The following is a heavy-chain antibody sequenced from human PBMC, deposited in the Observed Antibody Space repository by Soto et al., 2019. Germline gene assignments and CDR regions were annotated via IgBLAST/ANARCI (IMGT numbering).Heavy chain of an antibody. CDR3: ARARGPNGVQWLVSLDYYYGMDV. J-gene: IGHJ6*02. Sequence: QVQLQESGPGLVKPSETLSLTCTVSGGSISSYYWSWIRQPPGKGLEWIGYIYYSGSTNYNPSLKSRVTISVDTSKNQFSLKLSSVTAADTAVYYCARARGPNGVQWLVSLDYYYGMDVWGQGTTVTVSS. CDR2: IYYSGST. D-gene: IGHD6-19*01. V-gene: IGHV4-59*01. CDR1: GGSISSYY.